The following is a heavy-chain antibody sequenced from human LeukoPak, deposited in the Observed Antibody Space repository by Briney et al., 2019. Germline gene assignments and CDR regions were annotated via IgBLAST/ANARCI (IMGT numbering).Heavy chain of an antibody. Sequence: ASVKVSCKASGYTFTSYGISWVRQAPGQGLEWMGWISAYNGNTNYAQKLQGRVTMTTDTSTSTAYMELRSLRSDDTAVYYCARVMHHYYDSSGYYRGVFDYWGQGTLVTVSS. J-gene: IGHJ4*02. D-gene: IGHD3-22*01. CDR2: ISAYNGNT. CDR3: ARVMHHYYDSSGYYRGVFDY. CDR1: GYTFTSYG. V-gene: IGHV1-18*01.